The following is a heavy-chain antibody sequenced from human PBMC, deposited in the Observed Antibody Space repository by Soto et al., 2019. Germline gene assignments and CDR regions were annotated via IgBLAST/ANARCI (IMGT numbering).Heavy chain of an antibody. CDR3: ARDRVGGGWFDP. CDR2: IIPIFGTA. D-gene: IGHD2-15*01. Sequence: QVQLVQSGAEVKKPGSSVKVSCKASGGTFSSYAISWVRQAPGQGLEWMGGIIPIFGTANYAQKFQGRVTDTADESTSTAYLEPSSLRSEDTAVYYCARDRVGGGWFDPWGQGTLVTVSS. V-gene: IGHV1-69*01. CDR1: GGTFSSYA. J-gene: IGHJ5*02.